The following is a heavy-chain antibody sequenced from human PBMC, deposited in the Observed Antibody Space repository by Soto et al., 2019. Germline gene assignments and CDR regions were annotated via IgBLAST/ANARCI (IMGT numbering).Heavy chain of an antibody. CDR1: VFTFSSYS. D-gene: IGHD5-18*01. Sequence: PGGSLRLSFSASVFTFSSYSMHGVRTAPGKGLEWVAVISYDGSNKYYADSVKGRFTISRDNSKNTLYLQMNSLRAEDTAVYYCARGKEQLWSRPHYYYGMDVWGQGTTVTVSS. CDR2: ISYDGSNK. CDR3: ARGKEQLWSRPHYYYGMDV. J-gene: IGHJ6*02. V-gene: IGHV3-30-3*01.